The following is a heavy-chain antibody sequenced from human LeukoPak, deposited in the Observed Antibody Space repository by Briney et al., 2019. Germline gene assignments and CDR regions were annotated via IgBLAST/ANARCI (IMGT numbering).Heavy chain of an antibody. CDR3: AKCMTGSGVCLNFAS. Sequence: GGSLRLSCEASGFPFITYAITGVRQAPGKVLQWVSGIIGTDSGTSYTDSVKDRCTISRHHTNNTVYFQTHSLRDQHTTVSYCAKCMTGSGVCLNFASWGQGIPVTVSS. CDR1: GFPFITYA. CDR2: IIGTDSGT. V-gene: IGHV3-23*01. J-gene: IGHJ4*02. D-gene: IGHD2-21*02.